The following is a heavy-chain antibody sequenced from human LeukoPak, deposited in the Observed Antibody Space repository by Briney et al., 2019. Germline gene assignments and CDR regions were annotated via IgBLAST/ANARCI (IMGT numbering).Heavy chain of an antibody. CDR2: ISGSGGST. D-gene: IGHD6-13*01. Sequence: GGSLRLSCAASGFTFSSYSMNWVRQAPGKGLEWVSAISGSGGSTYYADSVKGRFTISRDNSKNTLYLQMNSLRAEDTAVYYCAKDHPRVAAARATTFDYWGQGTLVTVSS. V-gene: IGHV3-23*01. CDR3: AKDHPRVAAARATTFDY. CDR1: GFTFSSYS. J-gene: IGHJ4*02.